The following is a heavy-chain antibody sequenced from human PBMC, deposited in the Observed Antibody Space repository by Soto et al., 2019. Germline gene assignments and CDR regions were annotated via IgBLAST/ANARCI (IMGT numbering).Heavy chain of an antibody. CDR1: GFTFSSYS. V-gene: IGHV3-21*01. Sequence: EVQLVESGGGLVKPGGSLRPSCAASGFTFSSYSMNWVRQAPGKGLEWVSSISSSSGYIYYADSVKGRFTISRDNATNSLYLQMNSLRAEDTAVYYYAYAESGYDYYYYYYMDVWGKGTTVTVSS. J-gene: IGHJ6*03. D-gene: IGHD5-12*01. CDR2: ISSSSGYI. CDR3: AYAESGYDYYYYYYMDV.